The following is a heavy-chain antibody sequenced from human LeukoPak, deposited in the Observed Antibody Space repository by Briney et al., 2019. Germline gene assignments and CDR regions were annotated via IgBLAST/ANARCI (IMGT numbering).Heavy chain of an antibody. CDR2: IYPSGST. J-gene: IGHJ3*02. CDR1: GGSISSSNW. CDR3: ARDQGGGRHARVAFDI. V-gene: IGHV4-4*02. Sequence: SGTLSLTCAVSGGSISSSNWWAWVRQPPGKGLEWIGEIYPSGSTNYNPSLKSRVTVSVDKSKNQFSLRLTPVTAADTAVYYCARDQGGGRHARVAFDIWGQGTMVTVSS. D-gene: IGHD1-26*01.